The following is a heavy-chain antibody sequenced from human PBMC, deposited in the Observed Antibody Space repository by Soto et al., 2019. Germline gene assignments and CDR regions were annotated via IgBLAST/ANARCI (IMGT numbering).Heavy chain of an antibody. CDR3: ARRTVNIRTFYSGLKTHCFDY. CDR2: IYYSGST. J-gene: IGHJ4*02. V-gene: IGHV4-39*01. D-gene: IGHD6-19*01. Sequence: SETQSLTSAVSGDSMSSSDYYWGWIRQPPGKGLEWIGSIYYSGSTYYNPSLQSRVAISVDTSKNQFSLKLKSVTAADTAIYYCARRTVNIRTFYSGLKTHCFDYWGQGAPVTAPQ. CDR1: GDSMSSSDYY.